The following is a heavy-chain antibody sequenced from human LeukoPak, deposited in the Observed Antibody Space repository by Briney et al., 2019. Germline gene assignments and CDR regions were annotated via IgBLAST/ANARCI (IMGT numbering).Heavy chain of an antibody. CDR2: INPYNGHT. Sequence: ASVKVSCKASGYTFTTCGINWVRQAPGQGLEWMGWINPYNGHTNYAQKLQGRVTMTTDTSTSTAYMELRSLRSDDTAVYYCARDVIVVVPAAIPDYYYGMDVWGQGTTVTVSS. CDR1: GYTFTTCG. J-gene: IGHJ6*02. V-gene: IGHV1-18*01. D-gene: IGHD2-2*01. CDR3: ARDVIVVVPAAIPDYYYGMDV.